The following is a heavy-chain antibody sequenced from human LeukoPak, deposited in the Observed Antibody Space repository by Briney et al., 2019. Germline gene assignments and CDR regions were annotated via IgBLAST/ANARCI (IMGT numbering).Heavy chain of an antibody. J-gene: IGHJ4*02. Sequence: SVKVSCKASGGTFSSYAISWVRQAPGQGLEWMGGIIPIFGTANYAQKFQGRVTITAGESTSTAYMELSSLRSEDTAVYYCASDVVVPGLFVFGYWGQGTLVTVSS. CDR1: GGTFSSYA. D-gene: IGHD2-2*01. CDR2: IIPIFGTA. V-gene: IGHV1-69*13. CDR3: ASDVVVPGLFVFGY.